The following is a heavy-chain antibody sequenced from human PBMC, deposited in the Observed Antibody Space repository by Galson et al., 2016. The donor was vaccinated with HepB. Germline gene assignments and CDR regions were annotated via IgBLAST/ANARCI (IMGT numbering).Heavy chain of an antibody. CDR2: IWYDGSNK. D-gene: IGHD6-13*01. J-gene: IGHJ4*02. CDR3: AREAPIAAPGANDC. V-gene: IGHV3-33*01. CDR1: GFTFNSFG. Sequence: SLRLSCAASGFTFNSFGMHWVRQAPGKGLEWVAVIWYDGSNKYYGDSVKGRFTISRDNSKNTLYLQMYSLRAEDTAIYYCAREAPIAAPGANDCWGQGTQVTVSS.